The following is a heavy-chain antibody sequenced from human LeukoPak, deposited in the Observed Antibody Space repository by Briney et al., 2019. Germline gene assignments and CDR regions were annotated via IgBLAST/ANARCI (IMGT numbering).Heavy chain of an antibody. CDR2: ISQSGNS. Sequence: NPSETLSLTCTVSGGSISSYYWSWIRQPPGKGLEWIGYISQSGNSYFTPSLKSRATISVDRSKNHFSLTLISVTAADTAVYYCARDQVDYDIPDHFDYWGKGTLVAVSS. CDR1: GGSISSYY. D-gene: IGHD3-22*01. CDR3: ARDQVDYDIPDHFDY. V-gene: IGHV4-59*06. J-gene: IGHJ4*02.